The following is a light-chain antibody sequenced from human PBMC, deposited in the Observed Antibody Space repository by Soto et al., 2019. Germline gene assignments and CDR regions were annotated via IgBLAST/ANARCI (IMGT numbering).Light chain of an antibody. V-gene: IGKV3-11*01. J-gene: IGKJ4*01. CDR3: QQRNSWPLT. Sequence: EIVLTQSPAALSLSPGDRATLSCTASQSVRSFLAWYQQKPGQAPRLLIYDGFNRATGIPARFSASGSGTDFTLAISSLEPEDFAVYYCQQRNSWPLTFGGGTKLEMK. CDR2: DGF. CDR1: QSVRSF.